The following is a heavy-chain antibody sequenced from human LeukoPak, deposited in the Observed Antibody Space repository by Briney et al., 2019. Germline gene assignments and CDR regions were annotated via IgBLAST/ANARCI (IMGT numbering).Heavy chain of an antibody. CDR2: IYYSGST. D-gene: IGHD3-22*01. J-gene: IGHJ4*02. CDR3: ASTYYYDSSGYYQIDY. V-gene: IGHV4-30-4*08. Sequence: TSETLSLTCTVSGGSISSGDYYWSWIRQPPGKGLEWNGYIYYSGSTYYNPSLKSRLTISVDTSKNQFSLKLSSVTAADTAVYYCASTYYYDSSGYYQIDYWGQGTLVTVSS. CDR1: GGSISSGDYY.